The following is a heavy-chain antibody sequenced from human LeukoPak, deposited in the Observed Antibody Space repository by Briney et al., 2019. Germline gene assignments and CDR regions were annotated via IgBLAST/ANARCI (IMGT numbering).Heavy chain of an antibody. V-gene: IGHV1-46*01. CDR2: INPGGGST. D-gene: IGHD3-22*01. J-gene: IGHJ3*02. Sequence: ASVKVSCKASGYTFTSYYMHWVRQAPGQGLEWMGIINPGGGSTSYAQKFQGRVTMTRDMSTSTVYMELSSLRSEDTAVYYCAREPPLNYDSSGYYLNAFDIWGQGTMVTVSS. CDR3: AREPPLNYDSSGYYLNAFDI. CDR1: GYTFTSYY.